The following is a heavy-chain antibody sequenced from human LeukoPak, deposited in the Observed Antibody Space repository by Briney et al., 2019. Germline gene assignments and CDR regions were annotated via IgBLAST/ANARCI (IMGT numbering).Heavy chain of an antibody. V-gene: IGHV4-31*03. D-gene: IGHD3-22*01. Sequence: PSQTLSLTCTVSGGSISSGGYYWSRIRQHPGKGLEWIGYIYYSGSTYYNPSLKSRVTISVDTSKNQFSLKLSSVTAADTAVYYCASTEYYYDSSGYYYGMDVWGQGTTVTVSS. CDR3: ASTEYYYDSSGYYYGMDV. J-gene: IGHJ6*02. CDR2: IYYSGST. CDR1: GGSISSGGYY.